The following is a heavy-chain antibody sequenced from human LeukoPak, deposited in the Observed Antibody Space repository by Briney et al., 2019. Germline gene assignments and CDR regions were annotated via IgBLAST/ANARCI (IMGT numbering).Heavy chain of an antibody. J-gene: IGHJ4*02. CDR3: ARGGVGWAYFDY. Sequence: GGSLRLSCAVSGFTFSTYRMNWVRQAPGMGLEWVSYISSSSSITYYADSVKGRFTISRDNAKNSLFLQMDSLRDEDTAVYYCARGGVGWAYFDYWGQGTLVTVSS. D-gene: IGHD3-16*01. V-gene: IGHV3-48*02. CDR2: ISSSSSIT. CDR1: GFTFSTYR.